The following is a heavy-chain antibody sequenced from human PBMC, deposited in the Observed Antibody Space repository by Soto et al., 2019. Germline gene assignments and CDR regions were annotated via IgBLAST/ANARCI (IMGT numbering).Heavy chain of an antibody. J-gene: IGHJ6*02. Sequence: GGSLRLSCAASTFPFSTYWMTWVRQAPGKGLEWVANIHRDEIEKYYMDSVKGRFTISRDNAKNSLYLQMTSLRAEDTAVYYCAGVNALDVWGQGTTVTVSS. CDR3: AGVNALDV. CDR2: IHRDEIEK. CDR1: TFPFSTYW. V-gene: IGHV3-7*01.